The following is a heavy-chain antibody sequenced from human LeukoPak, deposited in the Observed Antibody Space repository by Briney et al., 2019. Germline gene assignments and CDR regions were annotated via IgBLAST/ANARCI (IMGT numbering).Heavy chain of an antibody. CDR2: ISSSGSTI. V-gene: IGHV3-48*03. CDR3: ARTPYSSSWSYYFDY. Sequence: GGSLRLSCAASGFTFSSHEMNWVRQAPGKGLEWVSYISSSGSTIYYADSVKGRFTISRDNAKNSLYLQMNSLRAGDTAVYYCARTPYSSSWSYYFDYWGQGTLVTVSS. J-gene: IGHJ4*02. D-gene: IGHD6-13*01. CDR1: GFTFSSHE.